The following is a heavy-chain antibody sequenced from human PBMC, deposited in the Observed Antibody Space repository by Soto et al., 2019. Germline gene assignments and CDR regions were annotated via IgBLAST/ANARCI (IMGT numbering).Heavy chain of an antibody. V-gene: IGHV3-21*01. CDR1: TFRMYS. CDR2: ISSGAAYI. J-gene: IGHJ5*02. CDR3: TRDEGGSYDSWFHP. D-gene: IGHD1-26*01. Sequence: EVQVVESGGGLVKPGGSLTLSCNFTFRMYSMNWVRQAPGKGLEWVASISSGAAYIKYADSVQGRFTISRDNAKNSVSLQMSSLRVEDTAVYFCTRDEGGSYDSWFHPWGQGTQVTVSA.